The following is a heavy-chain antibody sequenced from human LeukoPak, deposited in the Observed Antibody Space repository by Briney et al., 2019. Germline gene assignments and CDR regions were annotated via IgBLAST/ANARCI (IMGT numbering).Heavy chain of an antibody. J-gene: IGHJ3*02. CDR3: ARDPSSIAVAGTAFDI. Sequence: GASVKVSCKASGYTFTGYYMHWVRQAPGQGLEWMGWINPNSGGTNYAQKFQGRVTMTRDTSISTAYMELSRLRSDDTGVYYCARDPSSIAVAGTAFDIWGQGTMVTVSS. CDR1: GYTFTGYY. CDR2: INPNSGGT. D-gene: IGHD6-19*01. V-gene: IGHV1-2*02.